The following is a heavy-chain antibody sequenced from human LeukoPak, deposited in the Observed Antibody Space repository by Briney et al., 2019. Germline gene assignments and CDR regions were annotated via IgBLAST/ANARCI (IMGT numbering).Heavy chain of an antibody. Sequence: PGGSLRLSSAASGFTFSSYSMNWVRQAPGKGLERLSYITSSSSTIYYAHSVRARFTISRDNAKKSLYLQMTSLRAEDTAVYYCARGDYSGYDFDYWGQGTLVTVSS. CDR1: GFTFSSYS. V-gene: IGHV3-48*01. CDR2: ITSSSSTI. J-gene: IGHJ4*02. CDR3: ARGDYSGYDFDY. D-gene: IGHD5-12*01.